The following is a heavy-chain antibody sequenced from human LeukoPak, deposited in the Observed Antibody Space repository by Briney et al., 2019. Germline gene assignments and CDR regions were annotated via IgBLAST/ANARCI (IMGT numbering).Heavy chain of an antibody. CDR3: AKGRISGTTPTMDV. Sequence: GGSLRLSCAASGFTFSSYAMSWVRQAPGKGLEWVSGISGSGASTYLADSVKGRFSMSRDNSKNTLYLQMNSLRAEDTAVYYCAKGRISGTTPTMDVWGQGTAVTVSS. CDR2: ISGSGAST. D-gene: IGHD1-20*01. J-gene: IGHJ6*02. V-gene: IGHV3-23*01. CDR1: GFTFSSYA.